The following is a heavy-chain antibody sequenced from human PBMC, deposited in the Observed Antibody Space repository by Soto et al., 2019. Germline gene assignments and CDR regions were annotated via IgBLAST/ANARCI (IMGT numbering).Heavy chain of an antibody. Sequence: EVQLLESGGGLVQPGGSLRLSCAASGFTFSSYAMSWVRQAPGKGLEWVSAISGSGGSTYYADSVKGRFTISRDNSKKTLYLQMNSLRAEDTAVYYCANCFGYSYGPRYYYYGMDVWGQGTTVTVSS. CDR3: ANCFGYSYGPRYYYYGMDV. CDR1: GFTFSSYA. V-gene: IGHV3-23*01. J-gene: IGHJ6*02. CDR2: ISGSGGST. D-gene: IGHD5-18*01.